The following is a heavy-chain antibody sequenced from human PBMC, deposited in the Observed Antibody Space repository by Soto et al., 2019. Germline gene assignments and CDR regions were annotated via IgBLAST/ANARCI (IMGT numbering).Heavy chain of an antibody. CDR1: GGSIRSHY. CDR3: ASSPSLNWFDT. CDR2: AFHSGSV. V-gene: IGHV4-59*11. J-gene: IGHJ5*01. Sequence: PLETLSLTCTVSGGSIRSHYWSWIRQPPGKGLEWIAFAFHSGSVFYTPSLKSRLTTSVDTSKNQISLKLSSVTAADTAVYYCASSPSLNWFDTWGHGTPVTVSS.